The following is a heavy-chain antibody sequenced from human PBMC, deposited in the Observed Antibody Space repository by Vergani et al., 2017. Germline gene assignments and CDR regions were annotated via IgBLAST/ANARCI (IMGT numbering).Heavy chain of an antibody. Sequence: QLVQSGAEVKKPGASVKVSCKASGYTFTSYGISWVRQAPGQGLEWMGWISTYNGHTNYAQKVQGRVTMTTDTSTSTAYMDLRSLRSDDTAVYYCARGGPETDGSAWYRNWFDPWGQGTLVTVSS. D-gene: IGHD6-19*01. V-gene: IGHV1-18*01. CDR3: ARGGPETDGSAWYRNWFDP. CDR1: GYTFTSYG. CDR2: ISTYNGHT. J-gene: IGHJ5*02.